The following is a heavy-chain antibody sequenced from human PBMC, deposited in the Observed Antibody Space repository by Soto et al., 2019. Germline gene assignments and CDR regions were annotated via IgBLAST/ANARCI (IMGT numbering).Heavy chain of an antibody. V-gene: IGHV1-69*06. J-gene: IGHJ5*02. Sequence: SVKVSCKASGGTFSSYAISWVRQAPGQGLEWMGGIIPIFGTANYAQKFQGRVTITADKSTSTAYMELSSLRSEDTAVYYCASHDPGARFDPWGQGTLVTVSS. CDR3: ASHDPGARFDP. D-gene: IGHD1-1*01. CDR2: IIPIFGTA. CDR1: GGTFSSYA.